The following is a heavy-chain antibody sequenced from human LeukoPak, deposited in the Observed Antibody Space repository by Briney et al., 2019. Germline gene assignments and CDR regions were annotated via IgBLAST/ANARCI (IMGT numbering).Heavy chain of an antibody. Sequence: GASVKVSCKASGGTFSSYAISWVRQAPGQGLEWMGGIIPIFGTANYAQKFQGRVTITADESTSTAYMELSSLRSEDTAVYYCATGSVVVAAATPSTFDYWGQGTLVTVSS. J-gene: IGHJ4*02. CDR3: ATGSVVVAAATPSTFDY. V-gene: IGHV1-69*13. D-gene: IGHD2-15*01. CDR2: IIPIFGTA. CDR1: GGTFSSYA.